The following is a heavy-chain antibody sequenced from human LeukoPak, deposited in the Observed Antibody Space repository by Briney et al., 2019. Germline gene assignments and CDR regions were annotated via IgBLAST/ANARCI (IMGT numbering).Heavy chain of an antibody. J-gene: IGHJ4*02. Sequence: ASVKVSCKTSGYTFTGYYMDWVRQAPGQGLEWMGWINPNSGGTNYAQKFQGRVTMTRDTSISTAYMELSRLRSDDTAVYYCARVVSATMILDSWGRGTLVTVSA. D-gene: IGHD3-16*01. CDR2: INPNSGGT. V-gene: IGHV1-2*02. CDR3: ARVVSATMILDS. CDR1: GYTFTGYY.